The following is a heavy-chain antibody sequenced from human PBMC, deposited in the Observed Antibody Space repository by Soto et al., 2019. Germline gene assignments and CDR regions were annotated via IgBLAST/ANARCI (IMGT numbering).Heavy chain of an antibody. CDR3: AACHIDGWFDP. V-gene: IGHV4-39*02. CDR1: GGSISSSDYY. Sequence: SETLSLTCSVSGGSISSSDYYWGWIRQPPGKGLEWIANIFYSGTTYYNPSLKSRVTISVDTSNNHFSLKLSSVTAADTAVYYCAACHIDGWFDPWGQGTLVTVSS. J-gene: IGHJ5*02. D-gene: IGHD2-21*01. CDR2: IFYSGTT.